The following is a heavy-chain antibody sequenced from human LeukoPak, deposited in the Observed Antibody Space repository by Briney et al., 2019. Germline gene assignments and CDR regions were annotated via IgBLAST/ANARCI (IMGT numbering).Heavy chain of an antibody. Sequence: GGSLRLSCAASGFIFSNYAIHWVRQAPGKGLEWVANIKQDESEKYYVDSVKGRFTISRDNAKNSLYLQMNSLRAEDTAVYYCARGGNSAFYDDRYDYWGQGTLVTVSS. J-gene: IGHJ4*02. CDR3: ARGGNSAFYDDRYDY. D-gene: IGHD3-22*01. CDR1: GFIFSNYA. V-gene: IGHV3-7*01. CDR2: IKQDESEK.